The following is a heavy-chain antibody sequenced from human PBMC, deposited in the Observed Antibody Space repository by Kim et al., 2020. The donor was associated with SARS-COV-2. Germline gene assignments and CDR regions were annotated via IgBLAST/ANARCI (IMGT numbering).Heavy chain of an antibody. CDR1: GDSVSSNSAT. CDR2: TYYRSKWYN. D-gene: IGHD6-13*01. V-gene: IGHV6-1*01. J-gene: IGHJ5*02. Sequence: SHTLSLTCAISGDSVSSNSATWNWIRQSPSRGLEWLGRTYYRSKWYNDYAVSVRSRITINPDTSRNQFSLQLNSVTPEDTALYYCARDEITAGGGARWFDPWGQGTLVTVSS. CDR3: ARDEITAGGGARWFDP.